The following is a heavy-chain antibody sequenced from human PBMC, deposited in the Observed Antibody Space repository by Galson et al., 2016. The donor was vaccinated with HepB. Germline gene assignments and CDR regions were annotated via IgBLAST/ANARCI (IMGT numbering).Heavy chain of an antibody. CDR2: VTATSVYI. Sequence: SLRLSCAASGFTFNDYSMHWVRQAPGKGLAWVSSVTATSVYIYYVDSVKGRFTISRDNAKNSLYLQMNSLRAEDTAVYYCARAAYGDCEGWYFDLWGRGTLVTVSS. D-gene: IGHD4-17*01. CDR1: GFTFNDYS. J-gene: IGHJ2*01. V-gene: IGHV3-21*06. CDR3: ARAAYGDCEGWYFDL.